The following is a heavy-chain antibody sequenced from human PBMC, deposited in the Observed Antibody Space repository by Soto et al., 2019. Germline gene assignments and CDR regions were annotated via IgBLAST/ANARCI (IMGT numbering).Heavy chain of an antibody. CDR1: GFTFSSYA. Sequence: GGSLRLSCAASGFTFSSYAMSGVRQAPGKGLERVSAISGSGGSTYYADSVKGRFTISRDNSKNTLYLQMNSLRAEDTAVYYCANIAIAVENYWGQGTLVTVSS. V-gene: IGHV3-23*01. D-gene: IGHD6-19*01. CDR3: ANIAIAVENY. CDR2: ISGSGGST. J-gene: IGHJ4*02.